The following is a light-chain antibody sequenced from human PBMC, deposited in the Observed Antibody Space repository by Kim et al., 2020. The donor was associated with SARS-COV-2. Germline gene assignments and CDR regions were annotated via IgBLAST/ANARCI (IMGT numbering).Light chain of an antibody. V-gene: IGLV4-69*01. CDR1: SGHSSYA. CDR2: LNSDGSH. Sequence: VKLTGTLSSGHSSYAIAWHQQQPEKGPRYWMKLNSDGSHSKGDGIPDRFSGSSSGAERYLTISSLQSEDEADYYCQTWGTGIHVVFGGGTQLTVL. CDR3: QTWGTGIHVV. J-gene: IGLJ2*01.